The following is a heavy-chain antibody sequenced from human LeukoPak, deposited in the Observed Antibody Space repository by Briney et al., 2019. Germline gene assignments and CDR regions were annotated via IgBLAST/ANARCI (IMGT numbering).Heavy chain of an antibody. J-gene: IGHJ4*02. CDR1: GGSISSYY. Sequence: SETLSLTCTVSGGSISSYYWSWIRQPPGEGLEWIGYIYYSGSTNYNPSLKSRVTISVDTSKNQFSLKLSSVTAADTAVYYCARRGEVNNAFDYWGQGTLVTVSS. CDR3: ARRGEVNNAFDY. D-gene: IGHD2-21*01. V-gene: IGHV4-59*08. CDR2: IYYSGST.